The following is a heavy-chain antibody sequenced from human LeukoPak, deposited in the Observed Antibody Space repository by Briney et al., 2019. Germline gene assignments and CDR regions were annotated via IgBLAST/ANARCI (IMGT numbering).Heavy chain of an antibody. D-gene: IGHD3-3*01. CDR1: GGSISSSSYY. V-gene: IGHV4-39*07. CDR3: ARVGDFWNFDY. Sequence: SETLSLTCTVSGGSISSSSYYWGWIRQPPGKGLEWIGSIYYSGSTNYNPSLKSRVTISVDTSKNQFSLKLSSVTAADTAVYYCARVGDFWNFDYWGQGTLVTVSS. J-gene: IGHJ4*02. CDR2: IYYSGST.